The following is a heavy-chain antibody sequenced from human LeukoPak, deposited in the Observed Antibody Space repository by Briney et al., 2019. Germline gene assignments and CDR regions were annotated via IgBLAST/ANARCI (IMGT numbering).Heavy chain of an antibody. D-gene: IGHD4-17*01. V-gene: IGHV3-30-3*01. CDR1: GFTFSSYA. J-gene: IGHJ6*02. CDR3: ARGLTVTSRRSYYYYGMDV. Sequence: GGSLRLSCAASGFTFSSYAMHWVRQAPGKGLGWVAVISYDGSNKYYADSVKGRFTISRDNSKNTLYLQMNSLRAEDTAVYYCARGLTVTSRRSYYYYGMDVWGQGTTVTVSS. CDR2: ISYDGSNK.